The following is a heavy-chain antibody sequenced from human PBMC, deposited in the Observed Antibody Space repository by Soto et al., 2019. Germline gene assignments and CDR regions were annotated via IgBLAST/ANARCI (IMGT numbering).Heavy chain of an antibody. CDR1: GYTFTGYY. D-gene: IGHD2-15*01. Sequence: ASVKVSCKASGYTFTGYYMHWVRQAPGQGLEWMGWINPNSGGTNYAQKFQGWVTMTRDTSISTAYMELSRLRSDDTAVYYCARVGYCSGGSCYRLDAFDIWGQGTMVTVSS. J-gene: IGHJ3*02. V-gene: IGHV1-2*04. CDR2: INPNSGGT. CDR3: ARVGYCSGGSCYRLDAFDI.